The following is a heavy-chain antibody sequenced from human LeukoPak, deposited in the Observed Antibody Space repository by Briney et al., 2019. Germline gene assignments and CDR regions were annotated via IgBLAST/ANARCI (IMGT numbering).Heavy chain of an antibody. CDR1: GGSISSYY. CDR2: IYYSGST. Sequence: PSETLSLTCTVSGGSISSYYWSWIRQPPGKGLEWIGYIYYSGSTNYNPSLKSRVTISVDTSKNQFSLKLSSVTAADTAVYYCARAKGLPTYNWFDPWGQGTLVTVS. D-gene: IGHD4-11*01. CDR3: ARAKGLPTYNWFDP. V-gene: IGHV4-59*01. J-gene: IGHJ5*02.